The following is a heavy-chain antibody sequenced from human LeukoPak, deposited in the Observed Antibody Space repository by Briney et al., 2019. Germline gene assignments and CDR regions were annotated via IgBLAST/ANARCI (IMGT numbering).Heavy chain of an antibody. CDR1: GGSISSYY. J-gene: IGHJ4*02. Sequence: SETLSLTCTVSGGSISSYYWSWIRQPPGKGLEWIGYIYYSGSTNYNPSLKSRVTISVDTSKNQFSLKLSSVTAADTAVYYCARHGGVVVTHFDYWGQGTLVTVPS. CDR3: ARHGGVVVTHFDY. D-gene: IGHD3-22*01. CDR2: IYYSGST. V-gene: IGHV4-59*08.